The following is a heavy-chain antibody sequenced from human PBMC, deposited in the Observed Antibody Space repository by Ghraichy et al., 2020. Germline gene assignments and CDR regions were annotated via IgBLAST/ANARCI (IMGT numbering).Heavy chain of an antibody. CDR3: AKDKQRGDYGDDHDAFDI. V-gene: IGHV3-23*01. Sequence: GGSLRLSCAASGFTYSNYAMNWVRQAPGKGLEWVSGISGSGGKTNYADSVKGRFTITRDNSKNTVFLQMNSLRAEDTAIYYCAKDKQRGDYGDDHDAFDIWGQGTMVTVSS. D-gene: IGHD4-17*01. CDR2: ISGSGGKT. J-gene: IGHJ3*02. CDR1: GFTYSNYA.